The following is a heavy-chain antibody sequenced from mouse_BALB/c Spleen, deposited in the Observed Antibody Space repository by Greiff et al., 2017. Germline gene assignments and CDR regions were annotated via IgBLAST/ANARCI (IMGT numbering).Heavy chain of an antibody. CDR1: GFTFSSFG. J-gene: IGHJ4*01. CDR3: ASRGYYDAMDY. Sequence: EVKLVESGGGLVQPGGSRKLSCAASGFTFSSFGMHWVRQAPEKGLEWVAYISSGSSTIYYADTVKGRFTISRDNPKNTLFLQMTSLRSEDTAMYYCASRGYYDAMDYWGQGTSVTVSS. V-gene: IGHV5-17*02. D-gene: IGHD2-2*01. CDR2: ISSGSSTI.